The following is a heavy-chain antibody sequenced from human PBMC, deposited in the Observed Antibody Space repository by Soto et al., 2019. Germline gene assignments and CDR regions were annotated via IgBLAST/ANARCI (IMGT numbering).Heavy chain of an antibody. CDR2: IIPIFGTA. V-gene: IGHV1-69*13. CDR3: ARDLRYCSSTSSYSYYYYGMDV. Sequence: SVKVSCKASGGTFSSYAISWVRQAPGQGLEWMGGIIPIFGTANYAQKFQGRVTITADESTSTAYMELSSLRSEDTTVYYCARDLRYCSSTSSYSYYYYGMDVWGQGTTVTVSS. J-gene: IGHJ6*02. CDR1: GGTFSSYA. D-gene: IGHD2-2*01.